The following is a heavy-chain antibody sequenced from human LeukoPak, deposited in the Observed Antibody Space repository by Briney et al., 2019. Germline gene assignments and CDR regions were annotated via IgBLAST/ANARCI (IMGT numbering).Heavy chain of an antibody. D-gene: IGHD3-16*01. CDR3: ASGGVIAPYDYYYYYMDV. Sequence: GGSLRLSCAASGFTFSSYGMHWVRQAPGKGLEWVAFIRYDGSNKYYADSVKGRFTISRDNSKNTLYLQMNSLRAEDTAVYYCASGGVIAPYDYYYYYMDVWGKGTTVTVSS. V-gene: IGHV3-30*02. CDR2: IRYDGSNK. J-gene: IGHJ6*03. CDR1: GFTFSSYG.